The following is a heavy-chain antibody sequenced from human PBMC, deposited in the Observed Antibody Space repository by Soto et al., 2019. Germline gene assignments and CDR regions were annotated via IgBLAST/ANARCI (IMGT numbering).Heavy chain of an antibody. V-gene: IGHV4-39*01. J-gene: IGHJ5*02. CDR2: IYYSGST. D-gene: IGHD3-10*01. CDR1: GGSISSSSYY. CDR3: ARAFRFGELFHWFDP. Sequence: SETLSLTCTVSGGSISSSSYYWGWIRQPPGKGLEWIGSIYYSGSTYYNPSLKSRVTISVDTSKKQFSLKLSSVTAADTAVYYCARAFRFGELFHWFDPWGQGTLVTVSS.